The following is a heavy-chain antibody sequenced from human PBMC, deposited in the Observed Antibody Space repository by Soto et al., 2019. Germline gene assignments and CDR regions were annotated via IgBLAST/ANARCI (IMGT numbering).Heavy chain of an antibody. Sequence: EVQLVESGGGLVQPGGSLRLSCATPGFDFSNTWIHWVRQVPGQGLVWVSRINSDGSSIIYADSVKGRFTLSRDNAKNTLELQTRSPTEGEAAVDCLVKDYYH. V-gene: IGHV3-74*01. CDR2: INSDGSSI. J-gene: IGHJ6*01. D-gene: IGHD2-21*02. CDR1: GFDFSNTW. CDR3: VKDYYH.